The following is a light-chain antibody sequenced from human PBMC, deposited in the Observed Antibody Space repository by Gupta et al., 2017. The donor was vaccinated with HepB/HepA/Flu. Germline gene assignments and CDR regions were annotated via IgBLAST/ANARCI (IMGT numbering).Light chain of an antibody. CDR3: QTWDSTTVV. J-gene: IGLJ2*01. CDR1: KLGNKY. CDR2: ENN. V-gene: IGLV3-1*01. Sequence: SSEVTQPPSVSVSPGQTASITCSGDKLGNKYAYWFQPKPGQSPVLVIYENNKRPSGIPERFSGSNSGNTASLTISGTQAMDEADYYCQTWDSTTVVFGGGTKLTVL.